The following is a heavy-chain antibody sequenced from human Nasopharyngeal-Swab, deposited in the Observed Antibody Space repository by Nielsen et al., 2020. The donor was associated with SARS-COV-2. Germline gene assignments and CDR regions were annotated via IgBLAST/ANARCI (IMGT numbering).Heavy chain of an antibody. Sequence: WIGQPPGKGLEWVAFIRYDGSNKYYADSVKGRFTISRDNSKNTLYLQMNSLRAEDTAVYYCAKIGAGCSSTSCYNVYYYYMDVWGKGTTVTVSS. J-gene: IGHJ6*03. D-gene: IGHD2-2*02. CDR2: IRYDGSNK. CDR3: AKIGAGCSSTSCYNVYYYYMDV. V-gene: IGHV3-30*02.